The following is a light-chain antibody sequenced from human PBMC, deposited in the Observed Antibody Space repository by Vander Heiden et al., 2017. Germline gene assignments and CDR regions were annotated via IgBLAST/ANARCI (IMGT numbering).Light chain of an antibody. Sequence: SMLTQPHTVSDSTGKTVTFSRTRSSGYIANNYVQWYQQRPGSAPITVIYEDNQRPSGVPDRFTGSIDYSSNSASLISAGLKTEDEADYYCQSYDSTNVIFGGGTKLTVL. J-gene: IGLJ2*01. CDR2: EDN. CDR1: SGYIANNY. V-gene: IGLV6-57*03. CDR3: QSYDSTNVI.